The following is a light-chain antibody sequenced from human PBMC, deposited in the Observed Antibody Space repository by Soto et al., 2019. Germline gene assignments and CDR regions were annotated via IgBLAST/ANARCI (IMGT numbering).Light chain of an antibody. J-gene: IGKJ4*01. CDR3: QHRSNWPSVT. CDR2: DTS. Sequence: EIVLTQSPATLSLSPGDRATLSCRASQSVSSSLAWYRHQPGQAPRLLIYDTSNRATGVPARFSGSGSGTHFTLTISSLKPEDFGVYYCQHRSNWPSVTFGGGTTVEIK. CDR1: QSVSSS. V-gene: IGKV3-11*01.